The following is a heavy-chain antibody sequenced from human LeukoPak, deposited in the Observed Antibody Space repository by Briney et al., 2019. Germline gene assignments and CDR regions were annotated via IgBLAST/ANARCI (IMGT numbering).Heavy chain of an antibody. CDR3: ARDNIGIGYYMDV. V-gene: IGHV3-74*01. CDR2: INSDGSST. CDR1: GFTFSNHW. J-gene: IGHJ6*03. Sequence: PGGSLRLSCAASGFTFSNHWMHWVRQAPGKGLVWVSRINSDGSSTSYADSVKGRFTISRDDAKNTVYLQMNSLRAEDTAVYYCARDNIGIGYYMDVWGKGTTVTVSS.